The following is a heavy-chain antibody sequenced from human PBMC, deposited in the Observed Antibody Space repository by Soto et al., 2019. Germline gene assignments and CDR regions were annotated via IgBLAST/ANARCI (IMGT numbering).Heavy chain of an antibody. CDR3: ARDRYNYGYPHGWYYFDY. D-gene: IGHD5-18*01. J-gene: IGHJ4*01. CDR1: GFTVSSNY. Sequence: GGSLRLSCAASGFTVSSNYMSWVRQAPGKGLEWVSVIYSGGSTYYADSVKGRFTISRHNSKNTLYLQMNSLRAEYTAVYDCARDRYNYGYPHGWYYFDYWGHGTLVTVSS. V-gene: IGHV3-53*04. CDR2: IYSGGST.